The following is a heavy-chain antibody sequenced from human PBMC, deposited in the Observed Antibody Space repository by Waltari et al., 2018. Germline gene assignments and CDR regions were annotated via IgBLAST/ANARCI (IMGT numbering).Heavy chain of an antibody. J-gene: IGHJ5*02. CDR3: ARPALGLHQTNWFDP. CDR2: ISYDGSNK. CDR1: GFTFSSYA. Sequence: QVQLVESGGGVVQPGRSLRLACAASGFTFSSYAMHWVRQAPGKGLEWVAVISYDGSNKYYADSVKGRFTISRDNSKNTLYLQMNSLRAEDTAVYYCARPALGLHQTNWFDPWGQGTLVTVSS. D-gene: IGHD4-4*01. V-gene: IGHV3-30-3*01.